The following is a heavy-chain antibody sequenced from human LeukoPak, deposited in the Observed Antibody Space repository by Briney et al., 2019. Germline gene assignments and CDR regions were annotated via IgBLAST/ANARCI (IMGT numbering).Heavy chain of an antibody. V-gene: IGHV1-8*01. CDR1: GYTFTSYD. D-gene: IGHD2-15*01. CDR2: MNPNSGNT. Sequence: GASVKVSCKASGYTFTSYDINWVRQAPGQGLEWMGWMNPNSGNTGYAQKFQGRVTMTRNTSISTAYMELSSLRSEDTAVYYCARGEGYCSGGSCYNNWFDPWGQGTLVTVSS. CDR3: ARGEGYCSGGSCYNNWFDP. J-gene: IGHJ5*02.